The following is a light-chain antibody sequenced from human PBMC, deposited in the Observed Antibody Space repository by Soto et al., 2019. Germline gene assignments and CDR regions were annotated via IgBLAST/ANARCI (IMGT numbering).Light chain of an antibody. Sequence: DLLMTQSPSSLSASLGDRVTITCRASQGIVGYLAWFQQKPGNVPKLLIYAASTLQSGVPSRFSGSGSGTDFTLTISSLQPEDVATYYCQKYNSAPLTFGGGTKVEIK. V-gene: IGKV1-27*01. CDR2: AAS. CDR1: QGIVGY. CDR3: QKYNSAPLT. J-gene: IGKJ4*01.